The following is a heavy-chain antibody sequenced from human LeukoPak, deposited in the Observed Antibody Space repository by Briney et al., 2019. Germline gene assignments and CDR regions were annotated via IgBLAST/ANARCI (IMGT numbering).Heavy chain of an antibody. D-gene: IGHD3-10*01. J-gene: IGHJ4*02. Sequence: SETLSLTCTVSGYSISSGYYWGWIRQPPGKGLEWIGSIYHSRSTYYNPSLKSRVTISVDTSKNQFSLKLSSVTAADTAVYYCARGRVVRGVYYFDYWGQGTLVTVSS. V-gene: IGHV4-38-2*02. CDR1: GYSISSGYY. CDR2: IYHSRST. CDR3: ARGRVVRGVYYFDY.